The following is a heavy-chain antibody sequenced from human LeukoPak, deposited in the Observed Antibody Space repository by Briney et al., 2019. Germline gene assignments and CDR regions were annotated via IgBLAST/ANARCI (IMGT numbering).Heavy chain of an antibody. CDR2: IWYDGSNK. Sequence: GGSLRLSCAASGFTFSSYGMHWVRQAPGKGLEWVAVIWYDGSNKYYADSVKGRFTISRDNSKNTLYLQMNGLRAEDTAVYYCAKAPPYKKYFDYWGQGTLVTVSS. D-gene: IGHD1-1*01. J-gene: IGHJ4*02. V-gene: IGHV3-33*06. CDR1: GFTFSSYG. CDR3: AKAPPYKKYFDY.